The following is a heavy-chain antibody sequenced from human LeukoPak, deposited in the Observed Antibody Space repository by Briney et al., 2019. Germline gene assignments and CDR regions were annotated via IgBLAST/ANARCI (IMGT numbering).Heavy chain of an antibody. CDR1: GYTFTGYY. Sequence: GASVKVSCKASGYTFTGYYMHWVRQAPGQGLEWMGWINPNSGGTNYAQKFQARVTMTRDTSISTAYMELSRLRSDDTAVYYCARAFREITIPMDVWGKGTTVTVSS. J-gene: IGHJ6*03. D-gene: IGHD3-3*01. V-gene: IGHV1-2*02. CDR3: ARAFREITIPMDV. CDR2: INPNSGGT.